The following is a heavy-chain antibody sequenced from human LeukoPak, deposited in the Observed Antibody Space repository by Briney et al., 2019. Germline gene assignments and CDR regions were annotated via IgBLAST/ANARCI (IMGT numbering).Heavy chain of an antibody. CDR3: ARAPVLRYFDWLDFFDY. CDR1: GFTFSSYW. J-gene: IGHJ4*02. Sequence: GGSLRLSCAASGFTFSSYWMSWVRQAPGKWLEWVANIKQDGSEKYYVDSVKGRFTISRDNAKNSLYLQMNSLRAEDTAVYYCARAPVLRYFDWLDFFDYWGQGTLVTVSS. D-gene: IGHD3-9*01. CDR2: IKQDGSEK. V-gene: IGHV3-7*01.